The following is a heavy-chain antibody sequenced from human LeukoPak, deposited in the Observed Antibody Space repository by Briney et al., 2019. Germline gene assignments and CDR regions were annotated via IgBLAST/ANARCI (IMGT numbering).Heavy chain of an antibody. J-gene: IGHJ3*02. Sequence: ASVKVSCTASGYTFTGYYMHWVRQAPGQGLEWMGRINPNSGGTNHAQRFQGRVTMTRDTSISTAYMELSRLRSDDTAVYYCARGPRLDSSGWYYGAFDIWGQGTMVTVPS. CDR3: ARGPRLDSSGWYYGAFDI. D-gene: IGHD6-19*01. V-gene: IGHV1-2*06. CDR1: GYTFTGYY. CDR2: INPNSGGT.